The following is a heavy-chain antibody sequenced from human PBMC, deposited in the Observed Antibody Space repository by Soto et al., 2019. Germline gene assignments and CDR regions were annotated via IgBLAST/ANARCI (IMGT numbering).Heavy chain of an antibody. J-gene: IGHJ6*02. CDR1: GFTFSSYA. D-gene: IGHD2-21*02. V-gene: IGHV3-23*01. CDR3: AKAPYCGGDCYYYYYGMDV. Sequence: QPGGSLRLSCAASGFTFSSYAMSWVRQAPGKGLEWVSAISGSGGSTYYADSVKGRFTISRDNSKNTLYLQMNSLRAEDTAVYYCAKAPYCGGDCYYYYYGMDVWGQGTTVTVSS. CDR2: ISGSGGST.